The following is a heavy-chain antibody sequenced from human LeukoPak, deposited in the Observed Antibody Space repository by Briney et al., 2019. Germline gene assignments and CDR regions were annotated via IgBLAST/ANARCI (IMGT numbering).Heavy chain of an antibody. J-gene: IGHJ3*02. D-gene: IGHD4-23*01. Sequence: GGSLRLSCAASGFTFSSYWMHWVRHVPGKGLEWLSGISGSGGSTFYADSVKGRFTISRENSKKTLYLQMNSLRAEDTAIYYCANEDGNSGDAFDIWGQGTMVTVSS. CDR2: ISGSGGST. CDR1: GFTFSSYW. CDR3: ANEDGNSGDAFDI. V-gene: IGHV3-23*01.